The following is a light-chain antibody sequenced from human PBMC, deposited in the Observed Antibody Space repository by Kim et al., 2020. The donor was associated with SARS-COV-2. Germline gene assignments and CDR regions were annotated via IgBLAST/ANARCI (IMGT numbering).Light chain of an antibody. V-gene: IGLV3-25*03. CDR3: QSADSSGAYKV. CDR2: KDS. J-gene: IGLJ3*02. Sequence: SYELTQPPSMSVSPGQTARITCSGDTLPKQYAYWYQQKPGQAPVLVIYKDSERPSGIPERFSGSSSGTTATVSITGVQAEDEADYYCQSADSSGAYKVFGGGTQLTVL. CDR1: TLPKQY.